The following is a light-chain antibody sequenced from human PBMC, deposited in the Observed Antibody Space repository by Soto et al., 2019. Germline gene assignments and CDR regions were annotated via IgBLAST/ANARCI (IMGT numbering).Light chain of an antibody. V-gene: IGLV2-8*01. CDR2: EVT. CDR3: GSKAGSDKHVV. Sequence: QSALTPPPSASGSPGQSVTLSCSGISSDIRDSNYVSWYQQHPGKAPKLVVSEVTKRPSGVPDRFSGSRSGTTAFLTISGLQTEDEADYYCGSKAGSDKHVVFGGGTKLTVL. CDR1: SSDIRDSNY. J-gene: IGLJ2*01.